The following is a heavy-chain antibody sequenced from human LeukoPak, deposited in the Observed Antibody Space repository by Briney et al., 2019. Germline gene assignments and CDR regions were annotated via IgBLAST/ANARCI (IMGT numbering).Heavy chain of an antibody. CDR2: ISWNSGSI. CDR3: GRDLIGTAASWDC. V-gene: IGHV3-9*01. D-gene: IGHD6-25*01. J-gene: IGHJ4*02. CDR1: GFTFDDYS. Sequence: PGGSLRLSCGASGFTFDDYSVHWVRQPPGKGLEWVSGISWNSGSIGYADSVKGRFTISRDNDKNFLYLQMNSLRVEDTAVYYCGRDLIGTAASWDCWGQGTLVTVSS.